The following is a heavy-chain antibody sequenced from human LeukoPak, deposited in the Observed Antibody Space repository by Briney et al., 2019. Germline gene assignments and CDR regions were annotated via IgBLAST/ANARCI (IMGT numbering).Heavy chain of an antibody. Sequence: SETLSLTCTVSGGSISNNNYYWGWVRQPPGKGLQWIGTIYYSGITYYNPFLKSRVTISVDTSKNQFSLKLSSVTAADAAVYYCVRSFGERIVVAGNFDYWGQGTLVTVSS. CDR1: GGSISNNNYY. CDR2: IYYSGIT. J-gene: IGHJ4*02. D-gene: IGHD6-19*01. V-gene: IGHV4-39*01. CDR3: VRSFGERIVVAGNFDY.